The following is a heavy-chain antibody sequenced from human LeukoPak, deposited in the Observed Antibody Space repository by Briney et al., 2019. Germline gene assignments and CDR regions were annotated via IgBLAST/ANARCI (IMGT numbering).Heavy chain of an antibody. CDR2: IYSGGST. CDR1: GFTVSSNY. CDR3: AGGGEAARSLHY. Sequence: GGSLRLSCAASGFTVSSNYMSWVRQAPGKGLEWVSVIYSGGSTYYADSVKGRFTISRDNSKSTLFVYLQMNSLRTDDTAVYYCAGGGEAARSLHYWGQGTLVTVSS. V-gene: IGHV3-66*02. D-gene: IGHD6-6*01. J-gene: IGHJ4*02.